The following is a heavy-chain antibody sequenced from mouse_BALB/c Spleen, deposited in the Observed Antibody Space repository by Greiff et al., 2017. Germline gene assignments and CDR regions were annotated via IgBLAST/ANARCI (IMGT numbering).Heavy chain of an antibody. CDR2: VRLKSNNYAT. V-gene: IGHV6-6*02. Sequence: LQQSGGGLVQPGGSMKLSCVASGFTFSNYWMNWVRQSPEKGLEWVAEVRLKSNNYATHYAESVKGRFTISRDDSKSSVYLQMNNLRAEDTGIYYCTRVYDGYYVWGQGTLVTVSA. CDR3: TRVYDGYYV. D-gene: IGHD2-3*01. J-gene: IGHJ3*01. CDR1: GFTFSNYW.